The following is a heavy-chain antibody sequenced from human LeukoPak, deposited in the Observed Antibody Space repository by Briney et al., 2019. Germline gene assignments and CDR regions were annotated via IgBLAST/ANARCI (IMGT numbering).Heavy chain of an antibody. CDR2: IIPIFGTA. V-gene: IGHV1-69*06. CDR1: GGTFSSCA. J-gene: IGHJ4*02. Sequence: GASVKVSCKASGGTFSSCAISWVRQAPGQGLEWMGGIIPIFGTANYAQKFQGRVTITADKSTSTAYMELSSLRSEDTAVYYCAREGSDGDSYFDYWGQGTLVTVSS. D-gene: IGHD4-17*01. CDR3: AREGSDGDSYFDY.